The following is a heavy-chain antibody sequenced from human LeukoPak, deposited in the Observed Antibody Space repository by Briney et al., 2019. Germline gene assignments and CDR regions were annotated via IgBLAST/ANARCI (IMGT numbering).Heavy chain of an antibody. CDR1: GYTFTSYA. CDR3: ARALLTGSYYDSSGYHFDY. Sequence: ASVKVSCKASGYTFTSYAMNWVRQAPGQGLEWMGWINPNSGGTNYAQKFQGWVTVTRDTSISTAYMELSRLRSDDTAVYYCARALLTGSYYDSSGYHFDYWGQGTLVTVSS. CDR2: INPNSGGT. J-gene: IGHJ4*02. V-gene: IGHV1-2*04. D-gene: IGHD3-22*01.